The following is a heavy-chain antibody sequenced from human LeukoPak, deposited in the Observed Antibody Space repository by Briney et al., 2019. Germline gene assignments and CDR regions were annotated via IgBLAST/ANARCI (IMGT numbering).Heavy chain of an antibody. CDR3: ARGVRYSGFEY. J-gene: IGHJ4*02. D-gene: IGHD2-15*01. CDR1: GASISDYY. Sequence: SETLSLTCTVSGASISDYYWSWIRQPPGQGLEWIGYIYYSGSTNYKPSLKSRVTISVDMSKNQFSLRLTSVTAADTAVYYCARGVRYSGFEYWGQGTLVTVSS. V-gene: IGHV4-59*01. CDR2: IYYSGST.